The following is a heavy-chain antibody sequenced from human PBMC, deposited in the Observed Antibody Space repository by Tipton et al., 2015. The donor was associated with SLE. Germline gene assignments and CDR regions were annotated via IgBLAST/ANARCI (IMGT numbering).Heavy chain of an antibody. CDR1: GGSISSYY. CDR2: IYYSGST. J-gene: IGHJ2*01. V-gene: IGHV4-59*01. Sequence: TLSLTCTVSGGSISSYYWSWIRQPPGKGLEWIGYIYYSGSTNYNPSLKSRVTISVDTSKNQFTLKLSSVTAADTAVYYCARGDWYFDLWGRGTLVTVSS. CDR3: ARGDWYFDL.